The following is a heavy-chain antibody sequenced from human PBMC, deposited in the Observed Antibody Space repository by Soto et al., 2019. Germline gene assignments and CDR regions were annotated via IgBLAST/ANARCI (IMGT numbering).Heavy chain of an antibody. CDR2: FDPEDGET. CDR3: ATVGYFSEVTAISYYFDY. D-gene: IGHD2-21*02. J-gene: IGHJ4*02. V-gene: IGHV1-24*01. CDR1: GYTLTELS. Sequence: ASVKVSCKVSGYTLTELSMHWVRQAPGKGLEWMGGFDPEDGETIYAQKFQGRVTMTEDTSTDTAYMELSSLRSEDTAVYYCATVGYFSEVTAISYYFDYWGQGTLVTVSS.